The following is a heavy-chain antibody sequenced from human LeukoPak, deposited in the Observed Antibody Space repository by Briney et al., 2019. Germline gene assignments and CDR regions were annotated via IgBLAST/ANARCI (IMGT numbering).Heavy chain of an antibody. V-gene: IGHV4-39*01. CDR2: IYYSGST. J-gene: IGHJ4*02. CDR3: ARHGAGSYGRGIYFDY. D-gene: IGHD5-18*01. CDR1: GGSISSSSYY. Sequence: SETLSLTCNVSGGSISSSSYYWGWIRQPPGKGLEWIGSIYYSGSTYYNPSLKSRVTISVDTSKNQFSLKLSSVTAADTAVYYCARHGAGSYGRGIYFDYWGQGTLVTVSS.